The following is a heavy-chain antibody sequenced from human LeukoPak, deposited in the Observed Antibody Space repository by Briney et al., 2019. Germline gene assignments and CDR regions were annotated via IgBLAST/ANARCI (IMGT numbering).Heavy chain of an antibody. V-gene: IGHV1-69*04. CDR1: GGTFSSYA. CDR3: ARGGDITIVRGVNPYYYGMDV. J-gene: IGHJ6*02. CDR2: IIPILGIA. D-gene: IGHD3-10*01. Sequence: SVKVSCKASGGTFSSYAISWVRQAPGQGLEWMGRIIPILGIANYAQKFQGRVTITADKSTSTAYMELSSLRSEDTAVYYCARGGDITIVRGVNPYYYGMDVWGQGTTVTVSS.